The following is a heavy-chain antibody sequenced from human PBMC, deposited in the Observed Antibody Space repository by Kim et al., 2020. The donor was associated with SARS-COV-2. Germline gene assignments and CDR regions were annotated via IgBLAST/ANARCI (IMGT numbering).Heavy chain of an antibody. CDR3: ASVSGYYSFFDY. D-gene: IGHD3-22*01. CDR1: GGSISSGGYY. CDR2: IYYSGSP. V-gene: IGHV4-31*03. Sequence: SETLSFTCPVSGGSISSGGYYWSWIRQHPGKGLEWIGYIYYSGSPYYNPSLKSRVTISVDTSKNQFSLKLSSVTAADTAVYYCASVSGYYSFFDYWGQGTLVTVPS. J-gene: IGHJ4*02.